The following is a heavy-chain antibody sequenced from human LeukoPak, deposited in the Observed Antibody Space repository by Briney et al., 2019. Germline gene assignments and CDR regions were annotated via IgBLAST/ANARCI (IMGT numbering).Heavy chain of an antibody. V-gene: IGHV3-21*01. CDR2: ISSSSSYI. CDR3: ARGHYYDSSGYRNWFDP. CDR1: GFTFSSYS. J-gene: IGHJ5*02. Sequence: GGSLRLSCAASGFTFSSYSMNWVRQAPGKGLEWVSSISSSSSYIYYADSVKGRFTISRDNAKNSLYLQMNSLRAEDTAVYYCARGHYYDSSGYRNWFDPWGQGTLVTVSS. D-gene: IGHD3-22*01.